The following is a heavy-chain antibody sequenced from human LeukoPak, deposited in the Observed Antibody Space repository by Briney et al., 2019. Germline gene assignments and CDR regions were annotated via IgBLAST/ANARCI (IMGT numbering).Heavy chain of an antibody. D-gene: IGHD3-10*02. CDR1: GFTFSSYE. CDR3: AELGTTMTGGV. CDR2: ISSSGSTI. V-gene: IGHV3-48*03. Sequence: GGSLRLSCAASGFTFSSYEMNWVRQAPGKGLEWVSYISSSGSTIYYADSVKGRFTISRDNAKNSLYLQMNSLRAEDTAVYYCAELGTTMTGGVWGKGTTVTISS. J-gene: IGHJ6*04.